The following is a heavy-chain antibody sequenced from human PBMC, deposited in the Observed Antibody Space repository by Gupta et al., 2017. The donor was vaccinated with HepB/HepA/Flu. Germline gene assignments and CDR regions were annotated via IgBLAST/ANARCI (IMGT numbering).Heavy chain of an antibody. CDR1: GFRFDDYA. CDR3: GKSLYSDYSGPPEY. Sequence: EVQVVESGGGVVQPGGSLRLSCATSGFRFDDYAMHWVRQGPGKGLEWVALISGDGGRTYYTDSVKGRFTISRDNSKNALYLHAHSLKTDDSALYYCGKSLYSDYSGPPEYGGQGTLVTVSS. D-gene: IGHD5-12*01. J-gene: IGHJ4*02. CDR2: ISGDGGRT. V-gene: IGHV3-43*02.